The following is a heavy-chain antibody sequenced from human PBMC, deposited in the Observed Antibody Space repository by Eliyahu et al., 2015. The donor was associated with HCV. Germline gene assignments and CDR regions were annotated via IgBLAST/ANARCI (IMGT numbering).Heavy chain of an antibody. Sequence: QMQLVQSGAEVKKPGASVKVSCKAXGYTFXXYDXXXVRQAXGQGLEXMGWMNPNSGNTGYAQKFQGRVTMTRNTSISTAYMELSSLRSEDTAVYYCARGYYSGYDYYYYGMDVWGQGTTVTVSS. CDR2: MNPNSGNT. CDR1: GYTFXXYD. J-gene: IGHJ6*02. CDR3: ARGYYSGYDYYYYGMDV. D-gene: IGHD5-12*01. V-gene: IGHV1-8*01.